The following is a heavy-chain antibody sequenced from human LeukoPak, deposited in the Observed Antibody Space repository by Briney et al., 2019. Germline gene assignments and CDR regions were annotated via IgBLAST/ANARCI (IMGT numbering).Heavy chain of an antibody. D-gene: IGHD2-2*01. Sequence: ASVKVSCKASGYTFTSYDINWVRQATGQGLEWMGWMNPNSGNTGYAQKFQGRVTITRNTSISTAYMELSSLRSEDTAVYYCARGDIVVVPAANDASDIWGQGTMVTVSS. CDR3: ARGDIVVVPAANDASDI. CDR2: MNPNSGNT. V-gene: IGHV1-8*03. CDR1: GYTFTSYD. J-gene: IGHJ3*02.